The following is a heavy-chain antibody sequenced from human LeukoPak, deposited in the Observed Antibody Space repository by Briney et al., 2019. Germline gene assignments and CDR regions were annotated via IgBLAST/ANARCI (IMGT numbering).Heavy chain of an antibody. V-gene: IGHV3-30-3*01. J-gene: IGHJ4*02. Sequence: PGRSLRLSCAASGFTFSSYAMHWVRQAPGKGLEWVAVISYDGSNKYYADSVKGRFTISRDNSKNTLYLQMNSLRAEDTAVYYCARGMYYYDSSGYFDYWGQGTLVTVSS. CDR2: ISYDGSNK. CDR1: GFTFSSYA. CDR3: ARGMYYYDSSGYFDY. D-gene: IGHD3-22*01.